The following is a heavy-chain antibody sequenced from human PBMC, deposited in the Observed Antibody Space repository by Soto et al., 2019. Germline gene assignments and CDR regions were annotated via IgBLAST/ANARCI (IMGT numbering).Heavy chain of an antibody. D-gene: IGHD4-17*01. CDR1: GFTFSSYS. J-gene: IGHJ4*02. V-gene: IGHV3-21*01. CDR2: ISSSSSYI. Sequence: SGGSLRLSCAASGFTFSSYSMNWVRQAPGKGLEWVSSISSSSSYIYYADSVKGRFTISRDNAKNSLYLQMNSLRAEDTAVYYCARAPYGDYYRFDYWGQGTLVTVSS. CDR3: ARAPYGDYYRFDY.